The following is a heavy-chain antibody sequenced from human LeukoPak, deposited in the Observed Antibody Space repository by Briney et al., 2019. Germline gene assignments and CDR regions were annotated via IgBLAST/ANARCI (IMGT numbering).Heavy chain of an antibody. Sequence: GGSLRLSCAASGFTFSSYSMNWGRQAPGKGLEWVSSISSSSSYIYYADSVKGRFTISRDNAKNSLYLQINSLRAEDTAVYYCAKVHTKKLVVPAAMDYWGPGTPVTVSS. CDR2: ISSSSSYI. D-gene: IGHD2-2*01. V-gene: IGHV3-21*01. CDR3: AKVHTKKLVVPAAMDY. J-gene: IGHJ4*02. CDR1: GFTFSSYS.